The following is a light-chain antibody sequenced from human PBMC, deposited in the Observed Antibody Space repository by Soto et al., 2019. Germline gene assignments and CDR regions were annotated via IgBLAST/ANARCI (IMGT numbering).Light chain of an antibody. CDR3: QQYGSSRVT. V-gene: IGKV3-20*01. CDR2: GAS. CDR1: QSVSSSY. J-gene: IGKJ1*01. Sequence: EIVLPQSPATLSLSPGASSPLSGRASQSVSSSYLAWYQQKPGQAPRLLIYGASSRATGIPDRFSGSGSGTDFTLTISRLEPEDFAVYYCQQYGSSRVTFGQGTKVDIK.